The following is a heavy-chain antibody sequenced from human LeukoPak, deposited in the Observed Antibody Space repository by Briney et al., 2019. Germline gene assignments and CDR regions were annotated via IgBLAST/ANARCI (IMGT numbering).Heavy chain of an antibody. D-gene: IGHD3-3*01. Sequence: VASVKVSCKASGYTFTSYGISWVRQAPGQGLEWMGWISAYNGNTNYAQKFQGRVTITADESTSTAYMELSSLRSEDTAVYYCARGPYYDFWSTHLTGDWGQGTLVTVSS. V-gene: IGHV1-18*01. CDR3: ARGPYYDFWSTHLTGD. J-gene: IGHJ4*02. CDR2: ISAYNGNT. CDR1: GYTFTSYG.